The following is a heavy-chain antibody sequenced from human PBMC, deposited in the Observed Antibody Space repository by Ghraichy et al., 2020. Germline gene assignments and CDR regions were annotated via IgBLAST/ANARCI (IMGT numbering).Heavy chain of an antibody. CDR1: GVSISSSSYY. Sequence: SETLSLTCTVSGVSISSSSYYWGWIRQPPGKGLEWIGSIYYSGSTYYNPSLKSRVTISVDTSKNQFSLKLSSVTAADTAVYYCARTNWEGPYYFDYWGQGTLVTVSS. CDR3: ARTNWEGPYYFDY. D-gene: IGHD7-27*01. J-gene: IGHJ4*02. CDR2: IYYSGST. V-gene: IGHV4-39*01.